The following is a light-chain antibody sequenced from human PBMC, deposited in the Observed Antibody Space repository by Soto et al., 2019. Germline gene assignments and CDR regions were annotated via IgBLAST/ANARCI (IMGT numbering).Light chain of an antibody. Sequence: EIILTQSPASLSVSPGERATLSCRASQSVNNNLAWYQQKPGQAPRLLIYGASTMATGIPGRFSGSGSGTEFTLTITSLQSEDFAVYFCQQYNNLPPDTFGQGTKLEIK. J-gene: IGKJ2*01. V-gene: IGKV3-15*01. CDR3: QQYNNLPPDT. CDR2: GAS. CDR1: QSVNNN.